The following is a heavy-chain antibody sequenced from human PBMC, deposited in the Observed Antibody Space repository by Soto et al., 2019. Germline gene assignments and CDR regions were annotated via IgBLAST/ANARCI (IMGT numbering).Heavy chain of an antibody. J-gene: IGHJ6*02. D-gene: IGHD3-3*01. Sequence: PGGSLRLACAASGFTLRTYAMNWVRQAPGKGLEWVSGISGTGGGTYYAGSVKGRFTISRDNSKNTLYLQMNSLRAEDTAVYYCAKDRTVYYDFWSGPPSLDVWGQGTTVTVSS. V-gene: IGHV3-23*01. CDR2: ISGTGGGT. CDR1: GFTLRTYA. CDR3: AKDRTVYYDFWSGPPSLDV.